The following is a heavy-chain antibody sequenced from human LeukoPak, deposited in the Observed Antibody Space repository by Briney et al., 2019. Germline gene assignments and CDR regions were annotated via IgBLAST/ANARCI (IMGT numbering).Heavy chain of an antibody. J-gene: IGHJ4*02. Sequence: GGSLRLSCAASGFTFSSYTMNWVRQAPGKGLEWVSYISSSSSYIYYADSVKGRFTISRDNAKNTVYLQMNSLRAEDTAVYYCATGHSYGYEFWGQGNLVTVSS. CDR1: GFTFSSYT. CDR3: ATGHSYGYEF. D-gene: IGHD5-18*01. V-gene: IGHV3-21*01. CDR2: ISSSSSYI.